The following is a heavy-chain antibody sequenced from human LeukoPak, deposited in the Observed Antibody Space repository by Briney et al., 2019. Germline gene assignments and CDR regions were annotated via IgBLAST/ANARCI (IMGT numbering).Heavy chain of an antibody. V-gene: IGHV3-72*01. Sequence: GGSLRLSCAASGLIFSNHYMDWVRQAPGKGLEWVGRIRSKGNSDTTEYAASVKGRFTISRDDSKSSLYLEMNSLKTEDTAVYYCTRLVGANICGQGTLVTVSS. CDR2: IRSKGNSDTT. CDR1: GLIFSNHY. D-gene: IGHD1-26*01. CDR3: TRLVGANI. J-gene: IGHJ4*02.